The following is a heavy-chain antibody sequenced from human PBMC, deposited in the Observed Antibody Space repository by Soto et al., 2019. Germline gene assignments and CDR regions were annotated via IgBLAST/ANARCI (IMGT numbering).Heavy chain of an antibody. D-gene: IGHD3-3*01. CDR2: ISSDDKT. J-gene: IGHJ4*02. CDR3: ARDIFGGSYDFWH. V-gene: IGHV3-66*01. Sequence: EVRLVESGGGLVQPGGSLRLSCAASGFIVSGIFMTWVRQVPGKVPEWVSTISSDDKTYYADSVRGRFTISRDISKNTLFLQMNTLRAEDTEVYHCARDIFGGSYDFWHGGQGTLVTVSS. CDR1: GFIVSGIF.